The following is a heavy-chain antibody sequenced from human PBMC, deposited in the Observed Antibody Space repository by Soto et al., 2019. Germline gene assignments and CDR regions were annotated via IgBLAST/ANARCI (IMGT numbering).Heavy chain of an antibody. CDR2: IFHDGTA. V-gene: IGHV4-4*02. Sequence: SETLSLTCDVSGVSISSGNWWTWVRQTPQRGLEYIGEIFHDGTANYYPSFERRVAISVDTSKNQFSLKLTSVTAADTAIYFCARLVYDTRLNYMYFDFWGQGALVTVSS. CDR3: ARLVYDTRLNYMYFDF. CDR1: GVSISSGNW. J-gene: IGHJ4*02. D-gene: IGHD2-8*01.